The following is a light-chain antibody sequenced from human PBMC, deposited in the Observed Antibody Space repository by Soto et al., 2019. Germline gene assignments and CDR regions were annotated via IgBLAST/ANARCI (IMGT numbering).Light chain of an antibody. J-gene: IGLJ1*01. Sequence: QYALTQPPSVSGSPGQSVAISCTGTSSDVGSYNRVSWYQQPPGTAPKLMIYEVSSRPSGVPDRFSGSKSGNTASLTISGLQAEDEADYYCSSYTSSSTYVFGTGTKLTVL. V-gene: IGLV2-18*02. CDR1: SSDVGSYNR. CDR3: SSYTSSSTYV. CDR2: EVS.